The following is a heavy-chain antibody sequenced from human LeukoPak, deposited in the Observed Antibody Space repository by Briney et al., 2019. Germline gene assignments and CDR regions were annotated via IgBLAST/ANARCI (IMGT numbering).Heavy chain of an antibody. CDR2: IYYSGST. V-gene: IGHV4-59*01. CDR1: GGSISSYY. J-gene: IGHJ4*02. CDR3: ARAYYYESCGYSPPPDY. D-gene: IGHD3-22*01. Sequence: SETLSLTCTVSGGSISSYYWSWIRQPPGKGLEWIGYIYYSGSTNYNPSLKSRVTISVDTSKNQFSLKLSSVTAADTAVYYCARAYYYESCGYSPPPDYWGQGTLVTVSS.